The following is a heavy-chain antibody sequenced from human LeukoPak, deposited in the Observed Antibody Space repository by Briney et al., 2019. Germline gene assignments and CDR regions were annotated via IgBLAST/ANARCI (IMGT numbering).Heavy chain of an antibody. V-gene: IGHV1-46*01. Sequence: ASVKVSCKAFGYTFTSNYMHWVRQAPGQGPEWMGVISPSGGSTTYAQKFQGRVTLTRDMSTSTDYLELSSLRSEDTAVYYCAREKGGYCSGGSCYTSSHFDYWGQGTLVTVSS. J-gene: IGHJ4*02. CDR1: GYTFTSNY. D-gene: IGHD2-15*01. CDR2: ISPSGGST. CDR3: AREKGGYCSGGSCYTSSHFDY.